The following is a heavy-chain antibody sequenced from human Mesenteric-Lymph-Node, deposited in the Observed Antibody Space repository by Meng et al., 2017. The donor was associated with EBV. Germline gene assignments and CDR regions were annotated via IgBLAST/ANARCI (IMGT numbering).Heavy chain of an antibody. CDR2: IFHSGST. CDR1: GGSISNSNFY. Sequence: QRQLQEPGLGLVKPSETLSLTCTVSGGSISNSNFYWGWFRQPPGKGLEWIGSIFHSGSTYYNPSLKSRVTVSVDTSKNQFSLKLNSVTTADTAMYYCARPRRWLQSEFDFWGPGTLVTVSS. D-gene: IGHD5-24*01. V-gene: IGHV4-39*01. J-gene: IGHJ4*02. CDR3: ARPRRWLQSEFDF.